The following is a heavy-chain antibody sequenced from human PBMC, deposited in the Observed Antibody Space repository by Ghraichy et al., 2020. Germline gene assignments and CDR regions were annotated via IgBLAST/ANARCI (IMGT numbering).Heavy chain of an antibody. J-gene: IGHJ1*01. CDR1: GDSVSTNSVA. CDR2: TYYRSNWYN. D-gene: IGHD6-19*01. CDR3: ARSSVAGFLYFQH. V-gene: IGHV6-1*01. Sequence: SQTLSLTCAISGDSVSTNSVAWDWIRQSPSRGLEWLGRTYYRSNWYNDYAVSVKSRIIINPDTSKNQFSLQLNSVTPEDTAVYYCARSSVAGFLYFQHWGQGTLATVSS.